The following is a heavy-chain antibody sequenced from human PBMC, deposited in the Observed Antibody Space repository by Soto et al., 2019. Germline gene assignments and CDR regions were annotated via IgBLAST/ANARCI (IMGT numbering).Heavy chain of an antibody. J-gene: IGHJ4*01. V-gene: IGHV4-4*02. CDR2: VFHTGTD. CDR3: ARDQAGVEAGLPFDI. D-gene: IGHD6-19*01. CDR1: GASITSPLW. Sequence: QVQLQEPGPGLVRPSGTLSLTCVVSGASITSPLWWSWVRQSPGRRLGWMGDVFHTGTDNYNPFLKSRVDSSIDTSKNQYSLRLTSVTDAYTAVYFCARDQAGVEAGLPFDIWGHGTLVTVSS.